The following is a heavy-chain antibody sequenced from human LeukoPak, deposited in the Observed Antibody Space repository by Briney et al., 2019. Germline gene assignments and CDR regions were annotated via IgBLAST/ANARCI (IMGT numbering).Heavy chain of an antibody. V-gene: IGHV3-11*01. D-gene: IGHD3-22*01. Sequence: GGSLRLSCAASGFTFSVYYMTWIRQAPGKGLEWISYISTSAGTIYYADSVKGRFTISRDTAKNSLYLQMNSLRAEDTAVYYCARDAMDSSGFYFDYWGQGTLVTVSS. CDR1: GFTFSVYY. CDR2: ISTSAGTI. CDR3: ARDAMDSSGFYFDY. J-gene: IGHJ4*02.